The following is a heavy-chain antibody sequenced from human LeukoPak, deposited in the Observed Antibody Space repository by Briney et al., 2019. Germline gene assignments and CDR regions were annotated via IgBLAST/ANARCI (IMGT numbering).Heavy chain of an antibody. V-gene: IGHV4-34*01. Sequence: PSETLSLTCAVYGGSFSGYYWSWIRQPPGKGLEWIGEINHSGSTNYNPSLKSRVTISVDMSKNQFSLKLSSVTAADTAVYYCARSHTDIVLMVYAFDIWGQGTMVTVSS. J-gene: IGHJ3*02. CDR2: INHSGST. CDR3: ARSHTDIVLMVYAFDI. CDR1: GGSFSGYY. D-gene: IGHD2-8*01.